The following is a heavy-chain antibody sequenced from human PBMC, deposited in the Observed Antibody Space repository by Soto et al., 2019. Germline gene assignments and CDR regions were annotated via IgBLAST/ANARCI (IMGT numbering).Heavy chain of an antibody. CDR2: IYYSGST. Sequence: PSEPLSLPCTVSGGPISSGDYYWSWIRQPPGKGLEWIGYIYYSGSTYYNPSLKSRVTISVDTSKNQFSLKLSSVTAADTAVYYCASGPSLAVAGTTFDYWGQGTLVTVAS. CDR3: ASGPSLAVAGTTFDY. J-gene: IGHJ4*02. CDR1: GGPISSGDYY. D-gene: IGHD6-19*01. V-gene: IGHV4-30-4*01.